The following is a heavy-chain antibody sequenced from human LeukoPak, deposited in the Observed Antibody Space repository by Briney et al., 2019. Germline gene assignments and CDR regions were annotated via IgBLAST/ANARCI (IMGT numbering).Heavy chain of an antibody. CDR3: ATERRNYYDSSGYGMGDWFDP. CDR2: ISSSSSYI. Sequence: GGSLRLSCAASGFTFSSYSMNWVRQAPGKGLEWVSSISSSSSYIYYADSVKGRFTISRDNAKNSLYLQMNSLRAEDTAVYYCATERRNYYDSSGYGMGDWFDPWGQGTLVTVSS. V-gene: IGHV3-21*01. D-gene: IGHD3-22*01. CDR1: GFTFSSYS. J-gene: IGHJ5*02.